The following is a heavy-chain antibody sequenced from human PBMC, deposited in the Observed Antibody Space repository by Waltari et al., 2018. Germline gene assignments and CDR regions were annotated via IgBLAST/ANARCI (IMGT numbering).Heavy chain of an antibody. D-gene: IGHD3-16*01. Sequence: EVQLVESGGGLVPPGGSLRLSCAASGFTFSSYGMNWVRQAPGKGLEWVSAISGSDGSTYYADSVKGRFTISRDNSKNTLYLQMNSLRAEDTAVYFCAKGLGGWRVFDYWGQGTLVTVSS. J-gene: IGHJ4*02. V-gene: IGHV3-23*04. CDR3: AKGLGGWRVFDY. CDR2: ISGSDGST. CDR1: GFTFSSYG.